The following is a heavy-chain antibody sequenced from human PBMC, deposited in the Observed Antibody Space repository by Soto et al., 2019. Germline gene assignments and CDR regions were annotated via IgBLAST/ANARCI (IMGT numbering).Heavy chain of an antibody. J-gene: IGHJ6*02. V-gene: IGHV3-23*01. CDR1: GFTFSSYA. D-gene: IGHD2-2*01. Sequence: GGSLRLSCAASGFTFSSYAMSWVRQAPGKGLEWVSAISGSGGSTYYADSVKGRFTISRDNSKNTLYLQMNSLRAEDTAVYYCANDPAPTYYYGMDVWGQGTTVTVSS. CDR2: ISGSGGST. CDR3: ANDPAPTYYYGMDV.